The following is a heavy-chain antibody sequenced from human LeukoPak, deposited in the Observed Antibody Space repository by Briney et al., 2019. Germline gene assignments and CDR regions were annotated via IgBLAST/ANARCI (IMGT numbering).Heavy chain of an antibody. Sequence: ASVKVSCKASGYTFTGYYMHWVRQAPGQGLEWMGWINPNSGGTNYAQKFQGRVTMTRDTSISTAYMELSRLRSDDTAVYYCARDRDSSGYYYDYWGQGTLVTVSS. CDR2: INPNSGGT. CDR3: ARDRDSSGYYYDY. D-gene: IGHD3-22*01. CDR1: GYTFTGYY. V-gene: IGHV1-2*02. J-gene: IGHJ4*02.